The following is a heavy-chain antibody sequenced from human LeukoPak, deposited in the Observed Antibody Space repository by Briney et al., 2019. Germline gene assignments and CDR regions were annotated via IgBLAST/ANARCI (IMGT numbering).Heavy chain of an antibody. CDR3: ARDILTGYHDY. D-gene: IGHD3-9*01. V-gene: IGHV3-64*01. J-gene: IGHJ4*02. CDR2: ISSNGGST. CDR1: GFTFSSYA. Sequence: PGGSLRLSCAASGFTFSSYAMHWVCQAPGKGLEYVSAISSNGGSTYYTNSVKGRFTISRDNSKNTLYLQMGSLRAEDMAVYYCARDILTGYHDYWGQGTLVTVSS.